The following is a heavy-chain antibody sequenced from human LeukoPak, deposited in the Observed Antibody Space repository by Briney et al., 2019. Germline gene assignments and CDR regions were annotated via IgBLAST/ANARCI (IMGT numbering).Heavy chain of an antibody. J-gene: IGHJ6*02. V-gene: IGHV4-59*01. CDR2: NYNSVSA. Sequence: PSETLSLTCTVSGGSISGYYWTWIRQPPGKGLEWIGYNYNSVSANYNPSLKSRVTISLDTSKNQCSLKLSSVTAADTAVYYCARGNGYSGYGYSMDVWGQGTTVTVSS. D-gene: IGHD5-12*01. CDR1: GGSISGYY. CDR3: ARGNGYSGYGYSMDV.